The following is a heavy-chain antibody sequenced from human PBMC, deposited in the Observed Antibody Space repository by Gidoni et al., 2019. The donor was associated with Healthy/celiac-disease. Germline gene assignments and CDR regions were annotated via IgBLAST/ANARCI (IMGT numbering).Heavy chain of an antibody. CDR3: NTEWSDYSLYFDY. Sequence: EVQLGDSGGGLAEPGGSLRLPCAASVFTFRNALMSWVRQAPGKGLGWGGRIKRKTDGGTTDYAAPVKGRFTITRDDSKNTMYLQMNSLKTEDTAVYYCNTEWSDYSLYFDYWGQGTLVTVSS. CDR1: VFTFRNAL. CDR2: IKRKTDGGTT. V-gene: IGHV3-15*01. J-gene: IGHJ4*02. D-gene: IGHD2-21*01.